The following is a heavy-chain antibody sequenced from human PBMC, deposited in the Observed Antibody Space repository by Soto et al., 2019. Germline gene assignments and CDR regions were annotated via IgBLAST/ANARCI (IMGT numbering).Heavy chain of an antibody. D-gene: IGHD3-3*01. CDR1: GGSISGYY. Sequence: SETLSLTCTVSGGSISGYYWSWIRQPPGKGLEWIGYIYYSGSTNYNPSLKSRVTISIDTSKNQFSLKLSSVTAADTAVYYCARTYYDFWSGHWRRLDPWGQGTLVTVSS. CDR3: ARTYYDFWSGHWRRLDP. V-gene: IGHV4-59*01. CDR2: IYYSGST. J-gene: IGHJ5*02.